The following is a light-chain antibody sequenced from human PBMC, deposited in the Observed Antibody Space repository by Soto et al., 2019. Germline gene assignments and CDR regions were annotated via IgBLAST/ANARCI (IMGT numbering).Light chain of an antibody. V-gene: IGLV2-14*03. CDR3: SSYTSRSTVV. CDR2: DVS. J-gene: IGLJ2*01. CDR1: SSDVDGYDY. Sequence: QSALTQPASVSGSPGQSITISCTGTSSDVDGYDYVSWYQQHPGKAPKLLIYDVSYRPSGVSNRFSGSKSGNTASLTISGLQAEDEADYYCSSYTSRSTVVFGGGTKVTVL.